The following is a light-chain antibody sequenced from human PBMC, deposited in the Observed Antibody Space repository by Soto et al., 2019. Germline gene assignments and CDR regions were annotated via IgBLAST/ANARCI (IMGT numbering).Light chain of an antibody. CDR2: GAF. CDR1: QSISNNY. CDR3: QQYGSSGT. J-gene: IGKJ1*01. V-gene: IGKV3-20*01. Sequence: EIVLTQSPGTLSLSPGERATLSCRASQSISNNYLASYQQQPGPPPRLLIYGAFNRATGIPDRFSGSGSGTDFTLTISRLEPEDFAVYYCQQYGSSGTFGQGTKVDIK.